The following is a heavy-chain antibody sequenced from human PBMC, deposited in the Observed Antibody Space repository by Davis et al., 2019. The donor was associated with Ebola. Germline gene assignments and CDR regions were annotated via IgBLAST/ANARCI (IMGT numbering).Heavy chain of an antibody. J-gene: IGHJ3*02. CDR2: IYPGDSDT. D-gene: IGHD5-24*01. V-gene: IGHV5-51*01. CDR3: ARHGRDGDKSNAFDI. CDR1: GYSFTSYW. Sequence: GESLKISCKGSGYSFTSYWIGWVRQMPGKGLEWMGIIYPGDSDTRYSPSFQGQVTISADKSISTAYLQWSSLKASDTAMYYCARHGRDGDKSNAFDIWGQGTMVTVSS.